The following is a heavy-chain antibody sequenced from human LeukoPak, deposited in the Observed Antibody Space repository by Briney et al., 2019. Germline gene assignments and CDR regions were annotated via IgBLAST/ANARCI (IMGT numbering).Heavy chain of an antibody. V-gene: IGHV4-34*01. CDR1: GGSFSGYY. D-gene: IGHD6-13*01. CDR2: INHSGST. J-gene: IGHJ4*02. Sequence: NPSETLSLTCAVYGGSFSGYYWSWIRQPPGKGLEWIGEINHSGSTNYNPSLKSRVTISVDTSKNQFSLKLSSVTAADTAVYYCAREQGVSSSWYPYWGQGTLVTVSS. CDR3: AREQGVSSSWYPY.